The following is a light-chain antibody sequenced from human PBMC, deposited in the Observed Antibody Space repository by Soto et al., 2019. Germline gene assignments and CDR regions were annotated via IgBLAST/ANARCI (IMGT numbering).Light chain of an antibody. CDR2: GNS. V-gene: IGLV1-40*01. CDR3: QSYDSSLSGSEV. CDR1: SSNIGAGYD. Sequence: QPVLTQPPSVSGAPGQRVTISCTGSSSNIGAGYDVHWYQQLPGTAPKLLIYGNSNRPSGVPDRFSGSKSGTSASLAITGLQAEDEADYYCQSYDSSLSGSEVFGGGTKLTVL. J-gene: IGLJ2*01.